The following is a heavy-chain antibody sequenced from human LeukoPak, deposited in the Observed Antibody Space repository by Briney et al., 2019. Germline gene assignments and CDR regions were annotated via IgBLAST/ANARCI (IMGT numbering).Heavy chain of an antibody. CDR1: GDSVSSKNGA. CDR2: TYYRSKGYN. D-gene: IGHD6-19*01. J-gene: IGHJ4*02. Sequence: SQTLSLSCVLFGDSVSSKNGAWSSIRQSPSRGLEWLGRTYYRSKGYNDYPESMEDRMTISQGTSKNQYSLHLNSVTPDDTAVYYCARDFGTTGWHTFDYWGQGTLVTVSS. CDR3: ARDFGTTGWHTFDY. V-gene: IGHV6-1*01.